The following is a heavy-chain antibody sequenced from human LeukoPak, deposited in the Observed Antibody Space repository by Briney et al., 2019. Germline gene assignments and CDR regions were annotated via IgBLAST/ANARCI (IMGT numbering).Heavy chain of an antibody. V-gene: IGHV3-48*02. Sequence: PGGSLRLSCAASGFSFSGYSMNWVRQAPGKGLEWVAYISSAISTIYYADSVKGRFTISRDNAKSSLFLQMSSLRDEDTAMYYCARDKRPGFDNWGQGTLVTVSS. CDR1: GFSFSGYS. D-gene: IGHD3-10*01. CDR3: ARDKRPGFDN. CDR2: ISSAISTI. J-gene: IGHJ4*02.